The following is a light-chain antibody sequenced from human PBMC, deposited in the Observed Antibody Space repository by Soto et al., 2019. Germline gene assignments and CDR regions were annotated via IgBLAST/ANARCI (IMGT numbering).Light chain of an antibody. J-gene: IGKJ4*01. CDR1: QSVGKN. CDR2: ATS. Sequence: EIVVTQSPATLSVSPGERATLSCRASQSVGKNFAWYQQKPGQAPRLLIFATSTRAIGVPARFSGSGSGTEFTLTISSLQSEDFAVYYCQQYGDWPLTFGGGAKVEIE. CDR3: QQYGDWPLT. V-gene: IGKV3-15*01.